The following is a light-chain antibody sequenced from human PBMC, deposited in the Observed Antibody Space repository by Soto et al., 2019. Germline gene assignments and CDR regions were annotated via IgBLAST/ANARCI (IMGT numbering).Light chain of an antibody. CDR1: QNINSW. CDR2: KAS. Sequence: EIPMTQSPSTLSASVGDRVTITCRASQNINSWLAWYQQKPGKAPKLLIYKASSLESGVPSRFSGSGSGTEFTLTISSLQPDDFAAYYCQQYEIYPITFGQGTRLEIK. V-gene: IGKV1-5*03. CDR3: QQYEIYPIT. J-gene: IGKJ5*01.